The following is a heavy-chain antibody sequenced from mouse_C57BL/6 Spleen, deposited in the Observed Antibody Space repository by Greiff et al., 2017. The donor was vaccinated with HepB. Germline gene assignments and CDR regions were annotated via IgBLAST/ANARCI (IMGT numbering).Heavy chain of an antibody. CDR3: ARDYGSSYRGYFDY. D-gene: IGHD1-1*01. V-gene: IGHV1-26*01. CDR1: GYTFTDYY. CDR2: INPNNGGT. J-gene: IGHJ2*01. Sequence: EVQLQQSGPELVKPGASVKISCKASGYTFTDYYMNWVKQSHGKSLEWIGDINPNNGGTSYNQKFKGKATLTVDKSSSTAYMELRSLTSEDSAVYYCARDYGSSYRGYFDYWGQGTTLTVSS.